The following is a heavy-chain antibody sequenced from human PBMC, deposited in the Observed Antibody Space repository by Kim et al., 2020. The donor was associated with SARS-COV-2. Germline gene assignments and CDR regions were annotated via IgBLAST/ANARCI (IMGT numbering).Heavy chain of an antibody. V-gene: IGHV4-59*11. Sequence: SETLSLTCTVSGGSIRNHYWSWIRQPPGKGLEWIGYIYYSGSTNYNPSLKSRVTISVDTSKNQFSLKLTSVTAADTAVYYCAREHMVRGVPYEGGWFDPWGQGTLVTVSS. CDR3: AREHMVRGVPYEGGWFDP. J-gene: IGHJ5*02. CDR1: GGSIRNHY. CDR2: IYYSGST. D-gene: IGHD3-10*01.